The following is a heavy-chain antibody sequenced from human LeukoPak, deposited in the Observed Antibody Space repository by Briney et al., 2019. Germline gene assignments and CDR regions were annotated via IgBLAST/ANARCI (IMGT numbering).Heavy chain of an antibody. CDR1: GYTFTSYA. CDR2: INAGNGNT. J-gene: IGHJ4*02. Sequence: GASVKVSCKASGYTFTSYAMHWVRQAPGQRLEWMGWINAGNGNTKYSQKLQGRVTMTTDTSTSTAYMELRSLRSDDTAVYYCARDGHSYGYGRGTFDYWGQGTLVTVSS. CDR3: ARDGHSYGYGRGTFDY. D-gene: IGHD5-18*01. V-gene: IGHV1-3*01.